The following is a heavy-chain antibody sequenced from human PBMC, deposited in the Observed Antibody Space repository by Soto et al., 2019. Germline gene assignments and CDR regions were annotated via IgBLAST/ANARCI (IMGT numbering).Heavy chain of an antibody. CDR1: GFALSTSGVG. CDR3: AHSRVDDYGERFDY. Sequence: QITLKESGPTLVKPTQTLTLTCTFSGFALSTSGVGVGWIRQPPGKALEWLALIYWDDDKRYSPSLKSRLTITKDTSKNPVVLTMTNMDPVDTATYYCAHSRVDDYGERFDYWGQGTLVTVSS. J-gene: IGHJ4*02. D-gene: IGHD4-17*01. V-gene: IGHV2-5*02. CDR2: IYWDDDK.